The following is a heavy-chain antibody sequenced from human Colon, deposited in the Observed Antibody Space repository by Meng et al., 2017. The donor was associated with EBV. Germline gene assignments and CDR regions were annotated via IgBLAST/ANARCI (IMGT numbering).Heavy chain of an antibody. CDR3: GRLVKVVAAGESDY. CDR2: IYYRGST. CDR1: GDSISWSSSY. J-gene: IGHJ4*02. D-gene: IGHD6-13*01. V-gene: IGHV4-39*01. Sequence: GLVKPADPLSLPCTVSGDSISWSSSYWGWFRQSPGKGLEWIGFIYYRGSTFYNPSLKSRVTVSVDTSKNQFSLKLSSVTAADTAIYYCGRLVKVVAAGESDYWGQGLLVTVSS.